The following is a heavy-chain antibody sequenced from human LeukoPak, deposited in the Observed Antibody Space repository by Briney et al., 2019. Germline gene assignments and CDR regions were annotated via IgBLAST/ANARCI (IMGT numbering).Heavy chain of an antibody. J-gene: IGHJ6*02. CDR3: EVGVAQTYYYYYGMDV. CDR2: IIPILGIA. Sequence: ASVKVSCKASGGTFSSYAISLVRQAPGQGLEWMGRIIPILGIANYAQKFQGRVTITADKSTSTAYMELSSLRSEDTAVYYCEVGVAQTYYYYYGMDVRGQGTTVTVSS. CDR1: GGTFSSYA. D-gene: IGHD3-3*01. V-gene: IGHV1-69*04.